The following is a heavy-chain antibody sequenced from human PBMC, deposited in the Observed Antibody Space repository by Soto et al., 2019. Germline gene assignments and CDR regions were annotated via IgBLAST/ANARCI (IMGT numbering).Heavy chain of an antibody. CDR1: GFTFTTAW. CDR3: TKANRYCSGANCFTFDY. Sequence: PGGSLRLSCAASGFTFTTAWINWVRQAPGKGLEWVGRIKSKNDGGTPDFAAPVRGRFAISRDYSKSFVYLQMNSLRAEDTAVYYCTKANRYCSGANCFTFDYWGLGTLVTVSS. J-gene: IGHJ4*02. V-gene: IGHV3-15*07. D-gene: IGHD2-15*01. CDR2: IKSKNDGGTP.